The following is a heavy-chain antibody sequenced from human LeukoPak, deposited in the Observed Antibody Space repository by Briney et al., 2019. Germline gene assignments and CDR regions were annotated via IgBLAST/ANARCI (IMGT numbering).Heavy chain of an antibody. CDR2: IVPRFAAA. Sequence: SVKVSCKASGVTFSDYPISWVRQAPGQGPEWMGGIVPRFAAADYAQQFQGRVTITADMYTTTAYMELSSLTSDDTAIYYCAGGYGSGVMSPYALDVWGTGTAVVVSS. J-gene: IGHJ6*04. D-gene: IGHD3-10*01. V-gene: IGHV1-69*06. CDR1: GVTFSDYP. CDR3: AGGYGSGVMSPYALDV.